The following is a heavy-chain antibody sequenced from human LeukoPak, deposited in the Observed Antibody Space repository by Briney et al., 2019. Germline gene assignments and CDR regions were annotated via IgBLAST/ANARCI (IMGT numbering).Heavy chain of an antibody. CDR2: ISGGAVST. Sequence: GGTLRLSCAASGFSFSSYGMSWVRQAPGKGLEWVSGISGGAVSTNYADSVKGRFTISRDNSKNTLYLQMNSLRAEDTAVYYCASTKRFLEWLLSDYYYYMDVWGKGTTVTVSS. CDR3: ASTKRFLEWLLSDYYYYMDV. J-gene: IGHJ6*03. CDR1: GFSFSSYG. V-gene: IGHV3-23*01. D-gene: IGHD3-3*01.